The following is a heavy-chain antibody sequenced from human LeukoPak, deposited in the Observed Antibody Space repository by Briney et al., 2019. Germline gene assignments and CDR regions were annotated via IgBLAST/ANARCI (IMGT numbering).Heavy chain of an antibody. V-gene: IGHV1-69*05. CDR1: GGTFSSYA. J-gene: IGHJ4*02. Sequence: ASVKVSCKASGGTFSSYAISWVRQAPGQGLEWMGRIIPIFGTANYAQKFQGRVTITTDDSTSTAYMELSSLRSEDTAVYYCARDSGGYLDYWGQGTLVTVSS. CDR2: IIPIFGTA. CDR3: ARDSGGYLDY.